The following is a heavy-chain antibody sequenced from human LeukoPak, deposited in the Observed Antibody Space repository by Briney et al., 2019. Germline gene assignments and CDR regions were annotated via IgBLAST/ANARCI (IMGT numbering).Heavy chain of an antibody. V-gene: IGHV1-46*01. CDR1: GYTFTSYY. J-gene: IGHJ4*02. CDR2: INPSGGST. CDR3: AGDKWPYCSGGSCYPLVRAFDY. D-gene: IGHD2-15*01. Sequence: ASVKVSCKASGYTFTSYYMHWVRQAPGQGLEWMGIINPSGGSTSYAQKFQGRVTMTRDTSTSTVYMELSSLRSEDTAVYYCAGDKWPYCSGGSCYPLVRAFDYWGQGTLVTVSS.